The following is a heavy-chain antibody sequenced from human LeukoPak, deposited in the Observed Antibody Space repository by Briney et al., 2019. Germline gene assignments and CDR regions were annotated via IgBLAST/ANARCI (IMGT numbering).Heavy chain of an antibody. CDR1: GDSISSYY. J-gene: IGHJ3*02. D-gene: IGHD3-22*01. CDR2: IYYSGST. Sequence: SETLSLTCTVSGDSISSYYWSWIRQPPGKGLEWIGYIYYSGSTNYNPSLKSRVTISVDTSKNQFSLKLSSVTAAGTAVYYCARRHTYYYDSSGYPLDAFDIWGQGTMVTASS. CDR3: ARRHTYYYDSSGYPLDAFDI. V-gene: IGHV4-59*01.